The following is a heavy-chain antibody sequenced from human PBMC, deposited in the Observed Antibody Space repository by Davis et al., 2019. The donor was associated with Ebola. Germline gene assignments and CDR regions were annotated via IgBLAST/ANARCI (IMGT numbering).Heavy chain of an antibody. CDR3: AKDRVGNPRWDYFDS. D-gene: IGHD5-24*01. J-gene: IGHJ4*02. Sequence: SLKISCAASGFTFDDYAMHWVRQAPGKGLEWVAGIGWNTVNVAYADSVKGRFTISRDNARNSLYLQMDSLRPEDTAFYYCAKDRVGNPRWDYFDSWGQGSLVTVSS. CDR1: GFTFDDYA. CDR2: IGWNTVNV. V-gene: IGHV3-9*01.